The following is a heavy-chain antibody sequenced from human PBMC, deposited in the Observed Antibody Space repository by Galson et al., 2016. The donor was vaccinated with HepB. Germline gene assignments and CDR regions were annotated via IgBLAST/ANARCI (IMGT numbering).Heavy chain of an antibody. CDR1: GFTFSNYD. J-gene: IGHJ3*01. CDR3: AKGGWDTSGYEN. Sequence: SLRLSCAASGFTFSNYDMHWVRQSMGKGLEWVSGYVVAGNTYYADSVKGRVTISRDNSKNTRHLQMNSLRVEDTAVYYCAKGGWDTSGYENWGQGTVVTVSS. V-gene: IGHV3-13*01. D-gene: IGHD3-22*01. CDR2: YVVAGNT.